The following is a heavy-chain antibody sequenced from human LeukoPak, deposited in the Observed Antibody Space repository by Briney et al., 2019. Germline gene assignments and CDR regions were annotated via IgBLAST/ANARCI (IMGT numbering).Heavy chain of an antibody. Sequence: GASVKVSCKASGYTFTSYYMHWVRQAPGQGLEWMGIINLSGGSTTYPQKFQGRVTMTRDTSTSTVYMELSSLRSEDTAVYYCARGIVATISGYWGQGTLVTVSS. J-gene: IGHJ4*02. CDR2: INLSGGST. CDR3: ARGIVATISGY. D-gene: IGHD5-12*01. V-gene: IGHV1-46*01. CDR1: GYTFTSYY.